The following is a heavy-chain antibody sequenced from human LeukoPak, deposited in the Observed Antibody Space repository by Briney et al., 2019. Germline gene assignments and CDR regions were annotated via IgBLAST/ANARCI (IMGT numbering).Heavy chain of an antibody. V-gene: IGHV7-4-1*02. CDR1: GGTFSSYA. Sequence: ASVKVSCKASGGTFSSYAISWVRQAPGQGLEWMGWINTNTGNPTYAQGFTGRFVFSLDTSVSTAYLQISSLKAEDTAVYYCASMASGITIFGVVIPPSLNYYYYYMDVWGKGTTVTVSS. J-gene: IGHJ6*03. D-gene: IGHD3-3*01. CDR3: ASMASGITIFGVVIPPSLNYYYYYMDV. CDR2: INTNTGNP.